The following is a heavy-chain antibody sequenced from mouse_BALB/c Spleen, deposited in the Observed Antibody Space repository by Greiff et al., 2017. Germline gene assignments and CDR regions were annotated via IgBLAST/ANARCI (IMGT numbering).Heavy chain of an antibody. CDR1: GFTFSSYT. V-gene: IGHV5-12-2*01. D-gene: IGHD1-1*01. J-gene: IGHJ4*01. Sequence: EVQVVESGGGLVQPGGSLKLSCAASGFTFSSYTMSWVRQTPEKRLEWVAYISNGGGSTYYPDTVKGRFTISRDNAKNTLYLQMSSLKSEDTAMYYCARLLRDYAMDYWGQGTSVTVSS. CDR3: ARLLRDYAMDY. CDR2: ISNGGGST.